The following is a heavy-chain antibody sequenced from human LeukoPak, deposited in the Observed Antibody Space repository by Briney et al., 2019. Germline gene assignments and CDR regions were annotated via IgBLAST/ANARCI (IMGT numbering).Heavy chain of an antibody. Sequence: PNSGRTNYAQKFQGRVTMTRDTSISTAYMELSRLRSDDTAVYYCALRGDYYDSSGYTDYWGQGTLVTVSS. V-gene: IGHV1-2*02. D-gene: IGHD3-22*01. CDR3: ALRGDYYDSSGYTDY. CDR2: PNSGRT. J-gene: IGHJ4*02.